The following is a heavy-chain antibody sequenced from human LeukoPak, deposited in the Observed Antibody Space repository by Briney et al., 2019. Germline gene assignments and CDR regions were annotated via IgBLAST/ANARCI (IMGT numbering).Heavy chain of an antibody. CDR3: ARRVVNNRNWYFDL. CDR2: INPGDSDS. J-gene: IGHJ2*01. D-gene: IGHD4-23*01. CDR1: GYSFTRKW. Sequence: GESLKIFCKGSGYSFTRKWIGWVRQMPGKGLEWMAIINPGDSDSRYNPSIQGQVTISADKSINTAYLQWSSLKASDTAMYYCARRVVNNRNWYFDLWGRGTLVTVSS. V-gene: IGHV5-51*01.